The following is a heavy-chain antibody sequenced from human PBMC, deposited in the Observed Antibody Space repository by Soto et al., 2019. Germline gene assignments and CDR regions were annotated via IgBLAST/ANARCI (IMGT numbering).Heavy chain of an antibody. V-gene: IGHV1-69*04. CDR3: ARGPLVVLNYFES. J-gene: IGHJ4*02. CDR2: IFPLTDIP. Sequence: SVKVSCKASGGTFRNYPINWVRQAPGQGLEWMGSIFPLTDIPDYAQNFQARLTISADKSTSTAYMELSSLTSDDTAMYFCARGPLVVLNYFESWGPGTLVTVSS. CDR1: GGTFRNYP.